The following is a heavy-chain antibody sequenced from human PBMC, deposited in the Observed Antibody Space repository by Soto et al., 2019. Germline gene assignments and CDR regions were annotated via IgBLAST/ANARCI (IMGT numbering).Heavy chain of an antibody. V-gene: IGHV3-23*01. Sequence: EVQLLESGGGLVQPGGSLRLSCAASGFTFGSYGMTWVRQAPGKGLECVSGITAATGTTYYADSVKGRFTISRDLSTNTLFLKMNSLRAADSAVYYCAKAKGRSNFYYSGLDVWGQGTTVTVS. CDR1: GFTFGSYG. D-gene: IGHD1-26*01. J-gene: IGHJ6*02. CDR3: AKAKGRSNFYYSGLDV. CDR2: ITAATGTT.